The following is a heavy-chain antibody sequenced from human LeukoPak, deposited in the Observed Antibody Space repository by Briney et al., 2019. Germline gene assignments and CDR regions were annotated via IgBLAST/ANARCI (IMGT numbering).Heavy chain of an antibody. CDR1: GFTFSSYG. J-gene: IGHJ4*02. D-gene: IGHD2-2*01. V-gene: IGHV3-30*18. Sequence: PGRSLRLSCAASGFTFSSYGMHWVRQAPGKGLEWVAVISYDGSNKYYADSVKGRFTISRDNSKNTLYLQMNSLRAEDMAVYYCAKGGYYCSSTSCYPLYYWGQGTLVTVSS. CDR2: ISYDGSNK. CDR3: AKGGYYCSSTSCYPLYY.